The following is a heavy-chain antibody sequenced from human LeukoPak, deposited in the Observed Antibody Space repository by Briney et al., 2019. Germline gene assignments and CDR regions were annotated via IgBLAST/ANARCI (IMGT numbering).Heavy chain of an antibody. Sequence: PGGSLRLSCAASGFTFSSYGMHWVRQAPGKGLEWVAVILSDGSKEFYTDSVKGRFTISRDNSKNTLYHQMNSLRAEDTAVYYCAREYSNGFFDYWGQGTLVTVSS. CDR1: GFTFSSYG. CDR3: AREYSNGFFDY. D-gene: IGHD3-22*01. V-gene: IGHV3-33*08. J-gene: IGHJ4*02. CDR2: ILSDGSKE.